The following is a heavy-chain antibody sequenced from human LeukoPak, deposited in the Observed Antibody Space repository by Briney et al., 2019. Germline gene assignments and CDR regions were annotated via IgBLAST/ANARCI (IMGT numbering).Heavy chain of an antibody. D-gene: IGHD5-12*01. J-gene: IGHJ4*02. CDR1: GFMFHDYA. CDR2: ISGDGGST. CDR3: AKDPYRASSGLVDY. Sequence: GGSLGLSCAGPGFMFHDYAIHWVRQAPGKGLEWVSLISGDGGSTFYADSVKGRFTISRDNSKNTLYLQMNSLRAEDTAVYYCAKDPYRASSGLVDYWGQGTLVTVSS. V-gene: IGHV3-43*02.